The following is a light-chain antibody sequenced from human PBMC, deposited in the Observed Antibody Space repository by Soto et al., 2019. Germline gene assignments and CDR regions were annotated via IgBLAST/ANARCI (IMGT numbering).Light chain of an antibody. CDR1: QSVGSN. Sequence: EIVMTQSPVTLSVSPGERATHSCRASQSVGSNLAWYQQKPGQAPRLLIYGASTRATGIPARFSGSGSGTEFTLTISSLQSEDFAVYFCHQFNNWPPITFGQGTRLEIK. V-gene: IGKV3-15*01. J-gene: IGKJ5*01. CDR2: GAS. CDR3: HQFNNWPPIT.